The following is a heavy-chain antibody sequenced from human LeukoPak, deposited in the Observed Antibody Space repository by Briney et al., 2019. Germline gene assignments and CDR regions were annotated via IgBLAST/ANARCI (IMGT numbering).Heavy chain of an antibody. CDR2: LSFSGLTT. D-gene: IGHD6-19*01. Sequence: PGGSLRLSCAASGFTFSSYGMHWVRQAPGKGLEWVSALSFSGLTTYYADSVRGRFTISRDNSKSTLYLQMNSLRAEDTALYYCARPTSGWYAGGFDYWGQGILVTVSS. J-gene: IGHJ4*02. CDR3: ARPTSGWYAGGFDY. CDR1: GFTFSSYG. V-gene: IGHV3-23*01.